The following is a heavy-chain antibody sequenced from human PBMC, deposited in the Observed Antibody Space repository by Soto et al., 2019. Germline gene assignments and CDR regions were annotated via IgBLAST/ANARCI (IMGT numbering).Heavy chain of an antibody. J-gene: IGHJ4*02. CDR3: ARDRSGSAYV. CDR2: IFYSGST. CDR1: GVSIINGDFH. Sequence: SETLSLTCTVSGVSIINGDFHWSWIRQHPGKGLEWIGDIFYSGSTYYNPSLKSRITISVDTSKNQFSLKLSSVTVADTAVYYCARDRSGSAYVWGQGTLVTVSS. V-gene: IGHV4-31*03. D-gene: IGHD1-26*01.